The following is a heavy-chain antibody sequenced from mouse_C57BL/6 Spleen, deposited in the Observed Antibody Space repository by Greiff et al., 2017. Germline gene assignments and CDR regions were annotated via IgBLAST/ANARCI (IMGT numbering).Heavy chain of an antibody. CDR3: ARDGIYYYGSSYGWFAY. J-gene: IGHJ3*01. CDR1: GYTFTDYY. Sequence: VQLQQSGPELVKPGASVKISCKASGYTFTDYYMNWVKQSHGKSLEWIGDINPNNGGTSYNQKVKGKATLTVDKSSSTAYMELRSLTSEDSAVYYCARDGIYYYGSSYGWFAYWGQGTLVTVSA. CDR2: INPNNGGT. V-gene: IGHV1-26*01. D-gene: IGHD1-1*01.